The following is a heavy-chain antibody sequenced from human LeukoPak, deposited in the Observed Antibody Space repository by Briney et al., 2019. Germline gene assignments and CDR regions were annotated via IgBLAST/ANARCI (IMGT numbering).Heavy chain of an antibody. D-gene: IGHD4-17*01. CDR1: GFIFSSYC. Sequence: PGGSLRLSCAASGFIFSSYCMMWVRQAPGKGLEWVATINEDENERFYVDSVKGRFTISRDNAKNSLYLQMNSLRVEDTAVYYCAKDGLVTTYYYYYMDVWGKGTTVTISS. CDR3: AKDGLVTTYYYYYMDV. V-gene: IGHV3-7*01. J-gene: IGHJ6*03. CDR2: INEDENER.